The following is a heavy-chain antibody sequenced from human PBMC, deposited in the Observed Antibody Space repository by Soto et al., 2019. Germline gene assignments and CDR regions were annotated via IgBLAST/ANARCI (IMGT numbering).Heavy chain of an antibody. CDR2: ISGSGGST. CDR1: GFTFSSYA. CDR3: AKMERVVVVAATQLDY. V-gene: IGHV3-23*01. D-gene: IGHD2-15*01. Sequence: GGSLRLSCAASGFTFSSYAMSWVRQAPGKGLEWVSAISGSGGSTYYADSVKGRFTISRDNSKNTLYLQMNSLRAGDTAVYYCAKMERVVVVAATQLDYWGQGTLVTVSS. J-gene: IGHJ4*02.